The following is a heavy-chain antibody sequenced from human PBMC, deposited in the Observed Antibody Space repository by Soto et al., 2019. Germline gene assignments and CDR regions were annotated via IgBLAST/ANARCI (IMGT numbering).Heavy chain of an antibody. Sequence: EMQLVESGGGLVKPGGSLRLSCAASGFTFTSSTMKWVRQAPGKGLEWVSSISSGSSDKYYADSVRGRFTISRDDAKNSGYLQMKGLRAEDSAVYYCVRLDCSGTSCYFYGLDVWGQGTTVTVSS. D-gene: IGHD2-2*01. CDR3: VRLDCSGTSCYFYGLDV. CDR1: GFTFTSST. CDR2: ISSGSSDK. V-gene: IGHV3-21*06. J-gene: IGHJ6*02.